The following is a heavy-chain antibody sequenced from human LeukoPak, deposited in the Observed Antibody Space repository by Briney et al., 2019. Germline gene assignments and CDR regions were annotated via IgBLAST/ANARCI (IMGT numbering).Heavy chain of an antibody. D-gene: IGHD1-26*01. Sequence: ASVKVSCKASGYTFTSYDINWVRQATGQGLEWMGWMNPNSGNTGYAQKFQGRVTITTNTSISTAYMELSSLRSEDTAVYYCARGPYSEDAFDIWGQGTMVTVSS. CDR3: ARGPYSEDAFDI. J-gene: IGHJ3*02. CDR1: GYTFTSYD. V-gene: IGHV1-8*03. CDR2: MNPNSGNT.